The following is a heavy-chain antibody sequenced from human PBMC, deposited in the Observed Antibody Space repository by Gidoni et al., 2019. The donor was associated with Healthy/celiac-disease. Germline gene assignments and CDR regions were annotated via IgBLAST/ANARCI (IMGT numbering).Heavy chain of an antibody. CDR1: GGSFSGYY. D-gene: IGHD3-10*01. J-gene: IGHJ6*02. Sequence: QVQLQQWGAGLLKPSETLSLTCAVYGGSFSGYYWSWIRQPPGPGLEWIVEIKHSGSTNYNPSLKSRVTISVDTSKNQFSLKLSSVTAADTAVYYCARGNRVHVWGQGTTVTVSS. CDR2: IKHSGST. V-gene: IGHV4-34*01. CDR3: ARGNRVHV.